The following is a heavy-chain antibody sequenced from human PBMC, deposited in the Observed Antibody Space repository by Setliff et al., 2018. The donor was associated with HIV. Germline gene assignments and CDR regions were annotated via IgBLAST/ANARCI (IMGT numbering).Heavy chain of an antibody. Sequence: SETLSLTCTVSGDSISRRIYYWSWIRQPPGKGLQWIGFIYNTETTNYNPSLKSRVTISLDTSKNQFSLKLTSLTAADTAVYYCARGGTSSNWFDPWGQGTLVTVSS. CDR2: IYNTETT. CDR1: GDSISRRIYY. CDR3: ARGGTSSNWFDP. D-gene: IGHD2-2*01. J-gene: IGHJ5*02. V-gene: IGHV4-61*01.